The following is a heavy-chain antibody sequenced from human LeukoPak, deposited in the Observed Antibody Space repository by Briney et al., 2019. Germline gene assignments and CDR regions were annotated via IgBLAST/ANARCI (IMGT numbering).Heavy chain of an antibody. CDR2: IYYSGST. D-gene: IGHD6-19*01. Sequence: SETLSLTCTVSGGSISSSSYYWGWIRQPPGKGLEWIGYIYYSGSTNYNPSLKSRVTISVDTSKNQFSLKLSSVTAADTAVYYCARRSSSGWYVFDYWGQGTLVTVSS. J-gene: IGHJ4*02. CDR3: ARRSSSGWYVFDY. CDR1: GGSISSSSYY. V-gene: IGHV4-61*05.